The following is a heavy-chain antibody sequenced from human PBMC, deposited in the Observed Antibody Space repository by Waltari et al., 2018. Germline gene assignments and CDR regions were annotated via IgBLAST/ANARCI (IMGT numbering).Heavy chain of an antibody. Sequence: EVQLVESGGGLVQPGGSLRLSCAASGFTFSSYSMNWVRQAPGKGLEWVSYISSSSSTIYYAESVKGRFTISRDNAKNSLYLQMNSLRAEDTAVYYCARGARSLAVAGYDWGQGTLVTVSS. CDR3: ARGARSLAVAGYD. J-gene: IGHJ4*02. CDR1: GFTFSSYS. V-gene: IGHV3-48*01. D-gene: IGHD6-19*01. CDR2: ISSSSSTI.